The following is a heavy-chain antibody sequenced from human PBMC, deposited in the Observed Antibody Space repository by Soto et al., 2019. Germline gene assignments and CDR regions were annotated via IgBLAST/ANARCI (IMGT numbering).Heavy chain of an antibody. CDR1: GGSISSSSYY. V-gene: IGHV4-39*07. CDR2: IYYSGST. CDR3: ARDLGSAAFDI. Sequence: SETLSLTCTVSGGSISSSSYYWGWIRQPPGKGLEWIGSIYYSGSTYYNPSLKSRVTISVDTSKNQFSLKLSSVTAAGTAVYYCARDLGSAAFDIWGQGTMVTVSS. J-gene: IGHJ3*02. D-gene: IGHD1-26*01.